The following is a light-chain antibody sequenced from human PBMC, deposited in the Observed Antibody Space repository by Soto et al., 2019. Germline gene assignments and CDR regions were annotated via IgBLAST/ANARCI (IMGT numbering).Light chain of an antibody. CDR1: QSVLYTSNNKNY. CDR3: QQYYSTPLT. CDR2: WAS. V-gene: IGKV4-1*01. J-gene: IGKJ4*01. Sequence: DIVMTQTPNSLAVSLGERATLNCKSSQSVLYTSNNKNYLAWYQQKPRQPPKLLIYWASTRESVVPDRFSGSGSGTDFTLTISSLQAEDVAVYYCQQYYSTPLTFGGGNKVEIK.